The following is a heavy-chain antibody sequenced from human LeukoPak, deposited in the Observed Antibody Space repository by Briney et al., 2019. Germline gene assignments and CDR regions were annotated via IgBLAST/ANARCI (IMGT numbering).Heavy chain of an antibody. Sequence: GGSLRLSCAASGFTFSDYYMSWIRQAPGKGLEWASYISSSGSTIYYADSVKGRFTISRDNAKNSLYLQMNSLRAEDTAVYYCARSGGIAARRWFDPWGQGTLVTVSS. V-gene: IGHV3-11*04. CDR1: GFTFSDYY. CDR2: ISSSGSTI. J-gene: IGHJ5*02. D-gene: IGHD6-6*01. CDR3: ARSGGIAARRWFDP.